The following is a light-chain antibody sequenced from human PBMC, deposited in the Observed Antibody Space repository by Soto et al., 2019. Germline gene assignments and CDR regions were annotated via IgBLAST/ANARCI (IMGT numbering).Light chain of an antibody. CDR1: GSNIGRNY. CDR2: DNY. J-gene: IGLJ1*01. V-gene: IGLV1-51*01. Sequence: QSVLTQPPSVSAAPGQKVSISCSGSGSNIGRNYVSWYQQFPGTAPKLLIYDNYKRVSGIPDRFSGSTSGTSATLGITGLQTADEADYYCGTWDYSLDAHVFGTGTKLTVL. CDR3: GTWDYSLDAHV.